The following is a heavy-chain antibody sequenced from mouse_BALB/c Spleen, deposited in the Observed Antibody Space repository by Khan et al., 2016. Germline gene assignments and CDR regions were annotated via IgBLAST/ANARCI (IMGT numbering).Heavy chain of an antibody. CDR3: SSDYYGYDFDY. CDR2: INHYNAGT. CDR1: GYTFTNYV. V-gene: IGHV1S136*01. Sequence: IQLVQSGPELVKPGASVKLSCKASGYTFTNYVMYWVKQKPGQGLEWIGYINHYNAGTKYNEKFKGKATLTSDRSSSTAYMELSSLTSEDSAVYYCSSDYYGYDFDYWGQGTTLTVSS. J-gene: IGHJ2*01. D-gene: IGHD2-2*01.